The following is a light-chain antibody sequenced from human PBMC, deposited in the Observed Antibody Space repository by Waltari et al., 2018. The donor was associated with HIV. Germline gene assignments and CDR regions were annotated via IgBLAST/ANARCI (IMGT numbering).Light chain of an antibody. CDR2: WAS. V-gene: IGKV4-1*01. CDR1: RSILYSSDNMNY. CDR3: QQYFRIPPT. J-gene: IGKJ4*01. Sequence: DIVMTQSPDSLPVSLGERATIHCTSSRSILYSSDNMNYLAWYQQKPRQPPKLLISWASTRESGVPDRFSGSGSGTDFTLTITRLQAEDVAVYHCQQYFRIPPTFGGGTKVEIK.